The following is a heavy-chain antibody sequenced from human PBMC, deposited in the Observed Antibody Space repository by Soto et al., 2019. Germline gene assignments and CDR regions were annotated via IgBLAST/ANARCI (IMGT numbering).Heavy chain of an antibody. J-gene: IGHJ4*02. Sequence: GGSLRLSCATSGFAFSGYSMNWVRQAPGKGLEWLSYISSRSKTIYYADSVRGRFTVSRDNAENSLSLLMNSLRAEDTAVYYCAREDILGAGSFDYWGQGTVVTVSS. CDR3: AREDILGAGSFDY. V-gene: IGHV3-48*01. D-gene: IGHD5-12*01. CDR1: GFAFSGYS. CDR2: ISSRSKTI.